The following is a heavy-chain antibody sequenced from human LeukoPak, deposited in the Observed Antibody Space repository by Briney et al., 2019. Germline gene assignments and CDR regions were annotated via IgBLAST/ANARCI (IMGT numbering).Heavy chain of an antibody. CDR3: ARGVYGTWDLGTYYGFDY. CDR1: GGSISSSSYY. J-gene: IGHJ4*02. CDR2: IYYSGST. D-gene: IGHD3-10*01. Sequence: SETLSLTCTVSGGSISSSSYYWGWIRQPPGKGLEWIGSIYYSGSTYYNPSLKSRVTISVDTSKNQFSLKLSSVTAADTAVYYCARGVYGTWDLGTYYGFDYWGQGILVTVSS. V-gene: IGHV4-39*01.